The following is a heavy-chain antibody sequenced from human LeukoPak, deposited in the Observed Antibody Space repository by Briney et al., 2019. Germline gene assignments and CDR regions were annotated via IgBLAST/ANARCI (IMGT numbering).Heavy chain of an antibody. CDR3: ARVEVGGQWLTPEWFDP. V-gene: IGHV4-59*01. J-gene: IGHJ5*02. CDR2: IYYSGST. CDR1: GGSISSYY. Sequence: PSETLSLTCTVSGGSISSYYWSWIRQPPGKGLEWIGYIYYSGSTNYNPSLKSRVTISVDTSKNQFSLKLSSVTAADTAVYYCARVEVGGQWLTPEWFDPWGQGTLVTVSS. D-gene: IGHD6-19*01.